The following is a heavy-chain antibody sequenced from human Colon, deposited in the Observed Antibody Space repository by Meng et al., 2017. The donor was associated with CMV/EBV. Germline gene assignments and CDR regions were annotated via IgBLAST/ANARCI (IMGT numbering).Heavy chain of an antibody. CDR1: GGSIISGVYY. D-gene: IGHD2-2*01. J-gene: IGHJ6*02. Sequence: SETLSLTCTVSGGSIISGVYYWSWIRQHPGKGLEWIGYIYYSGSTYYNPSLKSRVTISVDTSKNQFSLKPSSVTAADTAVYYCARDRSYCSSTSCYDGGYYYYGMDVWGQGTTVTVSS. CDR2: IYYSGST. CDR3: ARDRSYCSSTSCYDGGYYYYGMDV. V-gene: IGHV4-31*03.